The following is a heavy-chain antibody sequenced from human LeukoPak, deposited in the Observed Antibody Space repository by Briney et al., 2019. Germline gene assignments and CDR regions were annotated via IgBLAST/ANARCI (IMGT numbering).Heavy chain of an antibody. J-gene: IGHJ5*02. V-gene: IGHV3-23*01. D-gene: IGHD6-19*01. CDR3: AKDTASSGWYP. CDR2: ISGSGGST. CDR1: GFTFSSYA. Sequence: GGSLGLSCAASGFTFSSYAMSWVRQAPGKGLEWVSAISGSGGSTYYGDSVKGRFTISRDNSKNTLYLQMNSLRAEDTAVYYCAKDTASSGWYPWGQGTLVTVSS.